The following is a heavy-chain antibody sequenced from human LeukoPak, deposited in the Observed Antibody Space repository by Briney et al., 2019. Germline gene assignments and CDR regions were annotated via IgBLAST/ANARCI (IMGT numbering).Heavy chain of an antibody. CDR2: IYSGGDT. CDR1: GVTVSNNF. D-gene: IGHD5-24*01. J-gene: IGHJ4*02. CDR3: ARDPPAVAINTYG. V-gene: IGHV3-66*01. Sequence: GGSLRLSCAASGVTVSNNFMLWVRQAPGKGLEWVSLIYSGGDTHYADSVKGRFAISRDNSKNTLYLQMNNLRAEDTAVYYCARDPPAVAINTYGWGQGTLVTVSS.